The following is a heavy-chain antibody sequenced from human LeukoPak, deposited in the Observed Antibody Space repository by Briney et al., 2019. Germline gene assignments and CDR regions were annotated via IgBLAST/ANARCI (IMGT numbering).Heavy chain of an antibody. CDR2: ISGSGGST. V-gene: IGHV3-23*01. CDR3: AKVHYDILTGYPDY. J-gene: IGHJ4*02. CDR1: GFTFSSYA. Sequence: GGSLGLSCAASGFTFSSYAMSWVRQAPGKGLEWVSAISGSGGSTYYADSVKGRFTISRDNSKNTLYLQMNSLRAEDTAVYYCAKVHYDILTGYPDYWGQGTLVTVSS. D-gene: IGHD3-9*01.